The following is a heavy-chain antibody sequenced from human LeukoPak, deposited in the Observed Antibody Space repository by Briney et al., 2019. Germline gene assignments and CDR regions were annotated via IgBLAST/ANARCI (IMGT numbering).Heavy chain of an antibody. CDR3: PRDQAGPYSSGWHYFDY. CDR2: TYYSGTS. D-gene: IGHD6-19*01. J-gene: IGHJ4*02. V-gene: IGHV4-59*01. CDR1: RGPIRSYY. Sequence: SETLSLPCNVSRGPIRSYYWTSTSQPPSKALDWIASTYYSGTSNYDPSLKSRVTISVDSSKNQFSLKLSSGTAPDPAVYYCPRDQAGPYSSGWHYFDYWLQGTLVTVSS.